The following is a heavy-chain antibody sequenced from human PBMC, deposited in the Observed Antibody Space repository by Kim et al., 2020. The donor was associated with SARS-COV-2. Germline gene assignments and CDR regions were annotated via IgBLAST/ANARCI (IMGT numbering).Heavy chain of an antibody. V-gene: IGHV3-23*01. Sequence: GGSLRLSCAGSGFNFRSYAMSWVRQAPGKGLEWVSAISGSGGGKYYADSVKGRFTISRDNSRNTLYLQMNSLKAEDPAVYFCARETTVTTPPMLVEVNDWYFECRGRGTLATVPS. D-gene: IGHD4-17*01. J-gene: IGHJ2*01. CDR3: ARETTVTTPPMLVEVNDWYFEC. CDR2: ISGSGGGK. CDR1: GFNFRSYA.